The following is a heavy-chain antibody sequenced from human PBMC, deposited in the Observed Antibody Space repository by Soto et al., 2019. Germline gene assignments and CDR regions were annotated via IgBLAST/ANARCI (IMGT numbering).Heavy chain of an antibody. V-gene: IGHV3-30-3*01. J-gene: IGHJ4*02. CDR1: GFTFSSYA. CDR3: ARPRPCSSTSCYAFDY. Sequence: SLRLSCAASGFTFSSYAMHWVRQAPGKGLEWVAVISYDGSNKYYADSVKGRFTISRDNSKNTLYLQMNSLRAEDTAVYYCARPRPCSSTSCYAFDYWGQGTLVTVSS. CDR2: ISYDGSNK. D-gene: IGHD2-2*01.